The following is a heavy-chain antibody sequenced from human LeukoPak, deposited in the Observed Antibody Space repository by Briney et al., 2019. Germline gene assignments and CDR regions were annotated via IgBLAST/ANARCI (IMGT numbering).Heavy chain of an antibody. J-gene: IGHJ3*02. CDR1: EFSFSNYW. CDR3: ASTYVVVTAVHDAFHI. CDR2: IKKDGSEK. Sequence: GGSLTLSCAASEFSFSNYWMSWVRQAPGKGLEWVANIKKDGSEKYYVDSVKGRFTISRDNAKNSLFPQMKSLRAEDTAVYYCASTYVVVTAVHDAFHIWGQGTMVTVSS. D-gene: IGHD2-21*02. V-gene: IGHV3-7*01.